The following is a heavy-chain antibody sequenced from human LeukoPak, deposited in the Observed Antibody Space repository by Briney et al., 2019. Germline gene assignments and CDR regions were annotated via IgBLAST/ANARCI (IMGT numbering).Heavy chain of an antibody. CDR3: ARDYGSGSYSYFDY. CDR2: ISGSGGST. V-gene: IGHV3-23*01. Sequence: GGSLRLSCAASGFTFSSYAMSWVRQAPGKGLEWVSAISGSGGSTYYADSVKGRFTISRDNCKNTLYLQMNSLRAEDTAVYYCARDYGSGSYSYFDYWGRGTLVTVSS. D-gene: IGHD3-10*01. CDR1: GFTFSSYA. J-gene: IGHJ4*02.